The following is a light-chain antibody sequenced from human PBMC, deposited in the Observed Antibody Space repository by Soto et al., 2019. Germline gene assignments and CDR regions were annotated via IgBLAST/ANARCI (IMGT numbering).Light chain of an antibody. Sequence: QSALTQPRSVSGSPGQSVTISCSGTSSDLGGYNYVSWYQHHPGKAPKLIIYDVTLRPSGVPDRFSGSKSGNAASLTISGLEAEDEADYYCCAYAGSFTWVFGGGTKLTVL. V-gene: IGLV2-11*01. CDR2: DVT. J-gene: IGLJ3*02. CDR1: SSDLGGYNY. CDR3: CAYAGSFTWV.